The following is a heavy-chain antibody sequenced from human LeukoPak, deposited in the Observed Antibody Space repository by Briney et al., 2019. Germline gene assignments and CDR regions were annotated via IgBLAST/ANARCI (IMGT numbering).Heavy chain of an antibody. D-gene: IGHD6-19*01. CDR2: ISSSSGYI. J-gene: IGHJ4*02. Sequence: GGSLRLSCAASGFRFSSYSMNWVHQAPGKGLEWVSSISSSSGYIYYADSVKGRFTISRDNAKNSLYLQMNSLRAEDTAVYYCARDLGWYYFDYWGQGTLVTVSS. CDR3: ARDLGWYYFDY. CDR1: GFRFSSYS. V-gene: IGHV3-21*01.